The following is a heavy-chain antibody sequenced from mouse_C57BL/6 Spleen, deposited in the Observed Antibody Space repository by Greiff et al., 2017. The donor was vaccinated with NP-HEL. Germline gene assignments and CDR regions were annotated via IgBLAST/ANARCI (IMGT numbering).Heavy chain of an antibody. Sequence: EVQLQQSGPELVKPGASVKISCKASGYTFTDYYMNWVKQSHGKSLEWIGDINPNNGGTSYNQKFKGKATLTVDKSSSTAYMERRSLTSEDSAVYYCARLDTTVVAPPLNAMDYWGQGTSVTVSS. CDR3: ARLDTTVVAPPLNAMDY. D-gene: IGHD1-1*01. CDR2: INPNNGGT. V-gene: IGHV1-26*01. J-gene: IGHJ4*01. CDR1: GYTFTDYY.